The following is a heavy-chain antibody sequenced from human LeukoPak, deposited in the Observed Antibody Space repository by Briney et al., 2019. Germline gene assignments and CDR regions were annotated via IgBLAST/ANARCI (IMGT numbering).Heavy chain of an antibody. Sequence: ASVKISCKASGYTFTSHHVHWVRQAPGQGLEWMGIINPSGGSTSYAQKFQGRVTMTRDMSTSTVYMELSSLRSEDTAVYYCARVKPFRLKYYFDYWGQGTLVTVSS. D-gene: IGHD5-24*01. V-gene: IGHV1-46*01. CDR3: ARVKPFRLKYYFDY. CDR2: INPSGGST. CDR1: GYTFTSHH. J-gene: IGHJ4*02.